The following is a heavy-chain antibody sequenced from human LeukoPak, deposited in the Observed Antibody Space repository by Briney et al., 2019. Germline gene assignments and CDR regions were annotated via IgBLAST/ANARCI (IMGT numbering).Heavy chain of an antibody. D-gene: IGHD6-19*01. Sequence: PGGSLRLSCAASGFTFSSHAMNWVRQAPGKGLEWIGEINHSGSTNYNPSLKSRVTISVDTSKNQFSLKLSSVTAADTAVYYCARGRDSSGEYAFDIWGQGTMVTVSS. CDR2: INHSGST. CDR1: GFTFSSHA. J-gene: IGHJ3*02. V-gene: IGHV4-34*01. CDR3: ARGRDSSGEYAFDI.